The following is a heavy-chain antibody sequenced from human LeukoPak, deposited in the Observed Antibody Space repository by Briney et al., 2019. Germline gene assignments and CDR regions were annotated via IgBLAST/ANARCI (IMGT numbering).Heavy chain of an antibody. CDR2: MFSGGTT. D-gene: IGHD6-19*01. Sequence: PGGSLRLSCAVPGFPVSSNFMSWVRQAPGKGLQSVSIMFSGGTTDYADSVRGRFSISRDSSQNTVSLQMNSLRVEDTAVYYCARGAGSGWPLDKWGQGTLVTVSS. CDR3: ARGAGSGWPLDK. J-gene: IGHJ4*02. V-gene: IGHV3-53*01. CDR1: GFPVSSNF.